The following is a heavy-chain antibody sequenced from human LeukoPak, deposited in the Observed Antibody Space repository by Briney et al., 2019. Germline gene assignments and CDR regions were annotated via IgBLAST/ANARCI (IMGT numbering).Heavy chain of an antibody. CDR1: RGSISNYH. J-gene: IGHJ4*02. CDR2: FSYRGST. V-gene: IGHV4-59*01. CDR3: ARDGPGDVGFDY. Sequence: SETLSLTCTVSRGSISNYHWGGIREPPEKGLEGIGFFSYRGSTTYTPSLKSRVTISVDTSKNKFSLKLASVTAADTAVYYCARDGPGDVGFDYWGQGNLVTVSS. D-gene: IGHD7-27*01.